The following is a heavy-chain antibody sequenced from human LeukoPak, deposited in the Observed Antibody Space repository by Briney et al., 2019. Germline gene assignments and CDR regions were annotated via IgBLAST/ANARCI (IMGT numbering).Heavy chain of an antibody. D-gene: IGHD6-19*01. CDR2: INHSGST. Sequence: SETLSLTCAVYGGSFSGYYWSWIRQPPGKGLEWIGEINHSGSTNYNPSLKSRVTISVDTSKTQFSLKLSSVTAADTAVYYCATATNGWQWLEYYFDYWGQGTLVTVSS. V-gene: IGHV4-34*01. CDR3: ATATNGWQWLEYYFDY. J-gene: IGHJ4*02. CDR1: GGSFSGYY.